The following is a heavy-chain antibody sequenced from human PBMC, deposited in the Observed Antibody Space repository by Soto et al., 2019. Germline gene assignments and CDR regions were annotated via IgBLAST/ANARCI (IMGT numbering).Heavy chain of an antibody. J-gene: IGHJ3*02. CDR3: AREVGEVDYSSSSDAFDI. V-gene: IGHV4-30-4*01. CDR2: IYYSGII. Sequence: QVQLQESGPGLVKPSQTLSLICSVSGGSISSGDYYWSWISQPPGKGLEWIAYIYYSGIIYYNPSLKSRVTMSRDTSKNQFFLNLDSVTAADTAVYYCAREVGEVDYSSSSDAFDIWGQGTMVTVSS. D-gene: IGHD6-6*01. CDR1: GGSISSGDYY.